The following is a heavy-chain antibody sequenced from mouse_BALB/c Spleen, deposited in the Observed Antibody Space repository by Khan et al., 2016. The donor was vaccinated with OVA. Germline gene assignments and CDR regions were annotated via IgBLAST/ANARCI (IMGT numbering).Heavy chain of an antibody. V-gene: IGHV1-39*01. CDR1: GYSFTGYN. J-gene: IGHJ1*01. Sequence: EVQLQQSGPELEKPSASVKISCKASGYSFTGYNMNWVKQSNGKSLEWIGNIDPYYGGISYNQKFKGKATLTVDKSSSTAYMQLKSLTSEDSAVYYCARSTWYFDVWGAGTTVTVSS. CDR2: IDPYYGGI. CDR3: ARSTWYFDV.